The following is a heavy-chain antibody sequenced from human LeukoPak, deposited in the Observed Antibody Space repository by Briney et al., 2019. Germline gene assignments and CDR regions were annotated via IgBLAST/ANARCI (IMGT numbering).Heavy chain of an antibody. J-gene: IGHJ4*02. D-gene: IGHD3-10*01. CDR1: GYTFTGFY. CDR3: ARDLTSGSGNHDFDY. Sequence: GASVKVSCKASGYTFTGFYIHWVRQAPGQGLAWMGWINPNSGDTHYAQKFQGRVTMTGDTSILTAYMELSRLRSDDTAVYYCARDLTSGSGNHDFDYWGQGTLVTVSS. CDR2: INPNSGDT. V-gene: IGHV1-2*02.